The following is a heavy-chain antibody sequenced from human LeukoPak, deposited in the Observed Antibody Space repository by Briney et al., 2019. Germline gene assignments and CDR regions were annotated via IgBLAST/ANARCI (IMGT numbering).Heavy chain of an antibody. J-gene: IGHJ5*02. CDR3: AREPGFDSSGYLNWFDP. D-gene: IGHD3-22*01. CDR2: ISYSGST. CDR1: GGSISSYY. V-gene: IGHV4-59*01. Sequence: PSETLSLTCTVSGGSISSYYWSWIRQPPEKGLEWIACISYSGSTKYNPSLKSRVTISVDTSKNQLSLKLSSVTAADTAVYYCAREPGFDSSGYLNWFDPWGQGTLVTVSS.